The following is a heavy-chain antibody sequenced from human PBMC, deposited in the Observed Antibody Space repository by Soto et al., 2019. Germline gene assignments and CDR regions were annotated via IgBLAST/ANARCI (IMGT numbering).Heavy chain of an antibody. CDR2: INHSGST. Sequence: LSLTCAVYCGSFSGYYWSWIRQPPGKGLEWIGEINHSGSTNYNPSLKSRVTISVDTSKNQFSLKLSSVTAADTAVYYCARGRIAVMYYYYGMDVWGQGTTVTVSS. J-gene: IGHJ6*02. CDR3: ARGRIAVMYYYYGMDV. D-gene: IGHD6-19*01. V-gene: IGHV4-34*01. CDR1: CGSFSGYY.